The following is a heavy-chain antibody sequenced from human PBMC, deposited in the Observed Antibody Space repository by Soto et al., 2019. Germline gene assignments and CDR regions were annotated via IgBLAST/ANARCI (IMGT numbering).Heavy chain of an antibody. J-gene: IGHJ6*03. D-gene: IGHD4-17*01. V-gene: IGHV3-9*01. CDR3: AKDILRYGHYYYYMDV. Sequence: PGGSLRLSCAASGFTFDDYAMHWVRQAPGKGLEWVSGISWNSGSIGYADSVKGRFTISRDNAKNSLYLQMNSLRAEDTALYYCAKDILRYGHYYYYMDVWGKGTTVTVSS. CDR1: GFTFDDYA. CDR2: ISWNSGSI.